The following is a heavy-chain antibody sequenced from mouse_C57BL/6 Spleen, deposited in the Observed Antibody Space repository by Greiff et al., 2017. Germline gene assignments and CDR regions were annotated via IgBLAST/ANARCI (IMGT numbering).Heavy chain of an antibody. J-gene: IGHJ2*01. CDR1: GYTFTSYW. D-gene: IGHD2-3*01. Sequence: QVQLQQPGAELVRPGTSVKLSCKASGYTFTSYWMPWVKQRPGQGLEWIGVIDPSDSYTNYNQKFKGKATLTVDTSSSTAYMQLSSLTSEDSAVYYCARYDGYYLYCFDYWGQGTTLTVSA. CDR3: ARYDGYYLYCFDY. CDR2: IDPSDSYT. V-gene: IGHV1-59*01.